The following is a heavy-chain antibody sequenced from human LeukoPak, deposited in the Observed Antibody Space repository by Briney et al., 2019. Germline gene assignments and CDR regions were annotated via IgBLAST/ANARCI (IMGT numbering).Heavy chain of an antibody. CDR2: ITAYNANT. Sequence: GASVKVSCKASGDTFTSYDIHWVRQATGQGLEWMGWITAYNANTNSAQNIQGRVTMTTDTSTSTAYMELRSLTSDDTAVYYCARGSVAGTREFDYWGQGTLVTVSS. J-gene: IGHJ4*02. D-gene: IGHD6-19*01. CDR3: ARGSVAGTREFDY. V-gene: IGHV1-18*01. CDR1: GDTFTSYD.